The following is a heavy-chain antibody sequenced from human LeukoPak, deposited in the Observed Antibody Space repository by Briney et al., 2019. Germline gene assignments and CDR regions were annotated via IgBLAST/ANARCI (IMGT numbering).Heavy chain of an antibody. V-gene: IGHV4-59*01. CDR3: ARGSYYYYGMDV. CDR2: IYYSGTT. Sequence: PSETLSLTCTVSGGSINSYYWNWIRQPPGKGPEWIGCIYYSGTTNYNPSLKSRVTISVDTSKNQFSLSLSSVTAADTAVYYCARGSYYYYGMDVWGQGTTVTVSS. CDR1: GGSINSYY. J-gene: IGHJ6*02.